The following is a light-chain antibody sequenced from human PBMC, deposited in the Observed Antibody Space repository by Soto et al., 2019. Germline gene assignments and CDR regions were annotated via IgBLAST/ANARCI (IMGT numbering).Light chain of an antibody. J-gene: IGKJ1*01. V-gene: IGKV3D-15*01. CDR2: GAS. CDR1: QSVSSN. CDR3: QQYNNWPPLT. Sequence: EIVMTQSQATLSVSPGERATLSCRASQSVSSNLAWYQQKPGQAPRLLIYGASPRATGIPARFSGSGSGTEFTLTISSLQSEDFAVYYCQQYNNWPPLTFGQGTKVELK.